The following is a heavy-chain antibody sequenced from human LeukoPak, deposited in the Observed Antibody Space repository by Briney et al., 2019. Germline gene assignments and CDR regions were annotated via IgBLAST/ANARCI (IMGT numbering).Heavy chain of an antibody. CDR1: GGSISSGDYY. J-gene: IGHJ4*02. Sequence: SETLSLTCTVSGGSISSGDYYWSWIRQPPGKGLEWIGYIYYSGSTYYNPSLKSRVTISVDTSKNQFSLKLSSVTAADTAVYYCARGPTYYDFWSGNPLDYWGQGTLVTVSS. D-gene: IGHD3-3*01. CDR3: ARGPTYYDFWSGNPLDY. CDR2: IYYSGST. V-gene: IGHV4-30-4*01.